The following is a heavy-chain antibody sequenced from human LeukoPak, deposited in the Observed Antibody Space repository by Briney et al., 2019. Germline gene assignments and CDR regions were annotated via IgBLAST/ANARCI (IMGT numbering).Heavy chain of an antibody. Sequence: ASVKVSCKASGYTFTSYGISWVRQAPGQGLEWMGWISAYNGDTNYAQKLQGRVTMTTDTSTSTAYMELRSLRAEDTAVYYCAKGAGVYDFWSGWDYWGQGTLVTVSS. D-gene: IGHD3-3*01. CDR3: AKGAGVYDFWSGWDY. V-gene: IGHV1-18*01. J-gene: IGHJ4*02. CDR1: GYTFTSYG. CDR2: ISAYNGDT.